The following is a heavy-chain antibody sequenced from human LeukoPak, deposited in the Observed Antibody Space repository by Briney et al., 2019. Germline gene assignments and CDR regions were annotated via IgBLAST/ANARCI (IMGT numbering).Heavy chain of an antibody. CDR2: IRSDGSIE. D-gene: IGHD6-13*01. Sequence: PGGSLRLSCAVSGFTFSDYYMSWIRQAPGKELEWVAFIRSDGSIEFYGESVKGRFTISRDNSKNTLYLQINSLRGEDTAVYYCAKDEVTSTSQQQLAWYFDKWGQGTLVTVSS. V-gene: IGHV3-30*02. CDR1: GFTFSDYY. J-gene: IGHJ4*02. CDR3: AKDEVTSTSQQQLAWYFDK.